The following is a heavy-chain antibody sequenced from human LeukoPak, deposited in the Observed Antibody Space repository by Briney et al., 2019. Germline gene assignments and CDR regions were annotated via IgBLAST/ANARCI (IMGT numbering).Heavy chain of an antibody. D-gene: IGHD5-18*01. CDR3: AKYSSGYDLDF. Sequence: PSETLSLTCTVSRASISSYYWSWIRQPPGKGLEWIGYIYYTGNSNYNPSLKSRVTMSVDASKNQFSLKLSSVTAADTAVYYCAKYSSGYDLDFWGRGTLVTVSS. CDR2: IYYTGNS. CDR1: RASISSYY. V-gene: IGHV4-59*01. J-gene: IGHJ4*02.